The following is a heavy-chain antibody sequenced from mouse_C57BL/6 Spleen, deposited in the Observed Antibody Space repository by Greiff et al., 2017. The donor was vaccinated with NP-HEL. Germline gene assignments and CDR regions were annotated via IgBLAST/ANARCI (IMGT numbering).Heavy chain of an antibody. D-gene: IGHD2-4*01. V-gene: IGHV5-9-1*02. CDR3: TREVIYDYDPFAY. Sequence: EVKVVESGEGLVKPGGSLKLSCAAPGFTFSSYAMSWVRQTPEKRLEWVAYISSGGDYIYYADTVKGRFTISRDNARNTLYLQMSSLKSEDTAMYYCTREVIYDYDPFAYWGQGTLVTVSA. CDR2: ISSGGDYI. J-gene: IGHJ3*01. CDR1: GFTFSSYA.